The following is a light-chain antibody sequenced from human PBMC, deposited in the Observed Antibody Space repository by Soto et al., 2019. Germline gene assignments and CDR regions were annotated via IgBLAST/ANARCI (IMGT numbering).Light chain of an antibody. CDR2: GSS. CDR3: LQHNLFPRT. V-gene: IGKV1-17*01. CDR1: QAIRND. Sequence: DIQMTQSPSSLSASVGDRVTITCRASQAIRNDLAWYQQKPGRAPKRLIYGSSSLQSGVPSRFSGSGSGTEFTLTIISLQPEDFGTYYCLQHNLFPRTFGQGTKVDIK. J-gene: IGKJ1*01.